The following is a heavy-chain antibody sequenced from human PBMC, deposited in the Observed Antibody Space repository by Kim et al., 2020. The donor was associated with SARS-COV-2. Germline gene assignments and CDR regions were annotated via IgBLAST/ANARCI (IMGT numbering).Heavy chain of an antibody. CDR3: ARDPGNYYDSSRGYFDY. V-gene: IGHV3-7*01. J-gene: IGHJ4*02. CDR1: GFTFSSYW. CDR2: IKQDGSEK. D-gene: IGHD3-22*01. Sequence: GGSLRLSCAASGFTFSSYWMSWVRQAPGKGLEWVANIKQDGSEKYYVDSVKGRFTISRDNAKNSLYLQMNSLRAEDTAVYYCARDPGNYYDSSRGYFDYWRQVTLVTVSS.